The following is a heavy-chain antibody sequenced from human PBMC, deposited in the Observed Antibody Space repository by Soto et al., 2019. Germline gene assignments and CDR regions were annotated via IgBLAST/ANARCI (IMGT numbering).Heavy chain of an antibody. CDR2: IKQDGSEK. Sequence: PXVSLRLCCAASGLTFRIYWMTWVRKAPGKGLEWVANIKQDGSEKYYVDSVKGRFTISRDNAKNSLSLQMNSLRAEDTAVYYCARGLSGWSYYFDYWGQGTLVTVSS. D-gene: IGHD6-19*01. J-gene: IGHJ4*02. CDR3: ARGLSGWSYYFDY. CDR1: GLTFRIYW. V-gene: IGHV3-7*01.